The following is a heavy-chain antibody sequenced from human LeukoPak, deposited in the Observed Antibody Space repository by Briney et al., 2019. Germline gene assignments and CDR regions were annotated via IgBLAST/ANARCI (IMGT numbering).Heavy chain of an antibody. J-gene: IGHJ6*02. V-gene: IGHV1-2*06. CDR2: INPNSGGT. CDR3: ARARRPTIFGVVVDGMDV. CDR1: GYTFTGYY. D-gene: IGHD3-3*01. Sequence: GASVNVSCKASGYTFTGYYMHWVRQAPGQGLEWMGRINPNSGGTNYAQKFQGRVTMTRDTSISTAYMELSRLRSDDTAVYYCARARRPTIFGVVVDGMDVWGQGTTVTVSS.